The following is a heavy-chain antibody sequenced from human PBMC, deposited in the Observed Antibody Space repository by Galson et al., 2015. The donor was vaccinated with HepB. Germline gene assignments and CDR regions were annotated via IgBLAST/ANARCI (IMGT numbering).Heavy chain of an antibody. D-gene: IGHD2-2*01. CDR1: GFTFDDYA. V-gene: IGHV3-9*01. CDR3: AKGAVSSTSCHFDY. J-gene: IGHJ4*02. CDR2: ISWNSGSI. Sequence: SLRLSCAASGFTFDDYAMHWVRQAPGKGLEWVSGISWNSGSIGYADSVKGRFTISRDNAKNSLYLQMNSLRAEDTALYYCAKGAVSSTSCHFDYWGQGTLVTVSS.